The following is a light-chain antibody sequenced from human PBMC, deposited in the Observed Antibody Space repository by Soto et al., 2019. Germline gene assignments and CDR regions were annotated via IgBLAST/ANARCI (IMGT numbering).Light chain of an antibody. CDR3: QQYGSSLWT. Sequence: EIVLTQSPVTLSLSPGERATLSCGASQSISSSLAWYQQRPGLAPRLLIYDASSRATGIPDRFSGSGSGTDFTLTISRLEPEDFAVYYCQQYGSSLWTFGQGTKVEIK. J-gene: IGKJ1*01. CDR1: QSISSS. V-gene: IGKV3D-20*01. CDR2: DAS.